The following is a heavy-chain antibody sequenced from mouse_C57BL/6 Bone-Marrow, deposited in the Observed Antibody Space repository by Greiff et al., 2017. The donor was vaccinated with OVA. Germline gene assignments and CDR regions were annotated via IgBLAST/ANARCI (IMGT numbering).Heavy chain of an antibody. CDR2: IWSGGST. V-gene: IGHV2-4*01. D-gene: IGHD1-1*01. Sequence: VKLVESGPGLVQPSQSLSITCTVSGFSLTSYGVHWVRQPPGKGLEWLGVIWSGGSTDYNAAFISRLSISKDNSKSQVFFKMNSLQAEDTAIYYCAKTGFITTVVATLDWYFDVWGTGTTVTVSS. CDR1: GFSLTSYG. J-gene: IGHJ1*03. CDR3: AKTGFITTVVATLDWYFDV.